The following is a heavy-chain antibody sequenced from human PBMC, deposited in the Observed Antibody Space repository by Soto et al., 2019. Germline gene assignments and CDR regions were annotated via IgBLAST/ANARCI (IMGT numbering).Heavy chain of an antibody. D-gene: IGHD5-18*01. J-gene: IGHJ4*02. V-gene: IGHV3-74*03. Sequence: EVQLVESGGGSIQPGGSLRLSCAASGLTFSRHWMHWVRQVPGKGLVWVSRINNDGTTTANADFVKGRFTISRDNAKNTLYLQMDRLRADDTALYYCAAERAEARGFSYGRTLDYWGQGALGTVSS. CDR3: AAERAEARGFSYGRTLDY. CDR1: GLTFSRHW. CDR2: INNDGTTT.